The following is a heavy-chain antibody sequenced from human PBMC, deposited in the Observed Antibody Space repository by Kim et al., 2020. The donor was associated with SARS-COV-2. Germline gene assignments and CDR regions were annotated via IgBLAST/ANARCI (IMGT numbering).Heavy chain of an antibody. Sequence: YNDYAVSVKSRITINPDTSKNQFSLQLNSVTPEDTAVYYCAREIFSAFNIWGQGTMVTVSS. CDR2: YN. D-gene: IGHD3-9*01. J-gene: IGHJ3*02. CDR3: AREIFSAFNI. V-gene: IGHV6-1*01.